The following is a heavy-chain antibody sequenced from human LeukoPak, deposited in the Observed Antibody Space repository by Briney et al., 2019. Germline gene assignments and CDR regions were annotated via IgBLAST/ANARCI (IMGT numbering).Heavy chain of an antibody. V-gene: IGHV4-38-2*02. D-gene: IGHD3-16*01. J-gene: IGHJ4*02. CDR2: IYHSGYT. CDR3: ARDMNPTHYFDY. CDR1: GYSISSGYY. Sequence: SETLSLTCNVSGYSISSGYYWAWIRQAPGKGLEWIGSIYHSGYTHYNPSLKGRVTISVDTSKNDFSLKLSSVAAADTAIYYCARDMNPTHYFDYWGQGTLVTVSS.